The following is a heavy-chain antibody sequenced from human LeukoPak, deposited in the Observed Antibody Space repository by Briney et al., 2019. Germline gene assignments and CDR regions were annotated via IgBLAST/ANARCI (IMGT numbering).Heavy chain of an antibody. Sequence: SETLSLTCTVSGYSISSGYYWGWIRQPPGKGLEWIGSIYHSGSTYYNPSLKSRVTISVDTSKSQFSLKLSSVTAADTAVYYCATLFYSNYAGYYYMDVWGKGTTVTVSS. D-gene: IGHD4-11*01. V-gene: IGHV4-38-2*02. CDR1: GYSISSGYY. CDR2: IYHSGST. J-gene: IGHJ6*03. CDR3: ATLFYSNYAGYYYMDV.